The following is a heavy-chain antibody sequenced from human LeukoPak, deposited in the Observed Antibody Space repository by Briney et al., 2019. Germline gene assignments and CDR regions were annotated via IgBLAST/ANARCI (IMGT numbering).Heavy chain of an antibody. CDR2: ITSGGST. D-gene: IGHD1-26*01. V-gene: IGHV3-23*01. CDR1: GLTFSSSV. CDR3: AKRSTGSHGGSFDY. Sequence: EGSLRLSCAASGLTFSSSVMSWVRQAPGRGLEWVSTITSGGSTYYADSVKGRFTISRDNSENTLYLQMNSLRDADTAVYFCAKRSTGSHGGSFDYWGQGTLVTVSS. J-gene: IGHJ4*02.